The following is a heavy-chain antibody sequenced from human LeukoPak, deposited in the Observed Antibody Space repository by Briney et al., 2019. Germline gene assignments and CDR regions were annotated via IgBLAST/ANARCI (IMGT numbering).Heavy chain of an antibody. CDR1: GFSISSAYH. CDR3: ARDDTGFEY. D-gene: IGHD1-1*01. Sequence: SETLSLTCSVSGFSISSAYHWGCVRQPPGGRLEWIGSISHTGVTYYNPSLKSRLTISLDTSKDQLSLQLTSVTAADTAMYYCARDDTGFEYWGQGIVVTVSS. CDR2: ISHTGVT. V-gene: IGHV4-38-2*02. J-gene: IGHJ4*02.